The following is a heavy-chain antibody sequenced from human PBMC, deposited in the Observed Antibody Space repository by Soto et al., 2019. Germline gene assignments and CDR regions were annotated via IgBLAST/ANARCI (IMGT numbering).Heavy chain of an antibody. J-gene: IGHJ4*02. CDR3: ARDHGFLEWLFGFDY. V-gene: IGHV3-30-3*01. D-gene: IGHD3-3*01. Sequence: QVQLVESGGGVVQPGRSLRLSCAASGFTFSSYAMHWVRQAPGKGLEWVAVISYDGSNKYYADSVKGRFTISRDNSKNTLYLQMNSLRAEDTAVYYCARDHGFLEWLFGFDYWGQGTLVTVSS. CDR1: GFTFSSYA. CDR2: ISYDGSNK.